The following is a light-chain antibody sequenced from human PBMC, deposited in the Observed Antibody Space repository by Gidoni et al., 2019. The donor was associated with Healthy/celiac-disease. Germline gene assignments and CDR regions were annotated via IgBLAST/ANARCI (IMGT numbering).Light chain of an antibody. CDR3: QQYAGSLAST. J-gene: IGKJ2*01. V-gene: IGKV3-20*01. CDR1: QSLNSNF. CDR2: GIS. Sequence: EIVLTQSPGTLSLSPGEKATLSCRASQSLNSNFLAWYQQKPGQPPRLLIHGISNRATGIPDRFSGSGSGTDFTLTISRREPEDFALYYCQQYAGSLASTWGQGTTLEMK.